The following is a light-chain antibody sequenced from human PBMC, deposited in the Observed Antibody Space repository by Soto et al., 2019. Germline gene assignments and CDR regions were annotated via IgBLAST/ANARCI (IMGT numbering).Light chain of an antibody. Sequence: QSVLTQPASVSGSPGQSITISCTGSSSDVGNSNFVSWFQRHPGKAPKLIIYEGNERPSGVSTRFSGSKSGNTASLTVSGLRTEDEADYYCCSYAGSKTWVFGGGTKVTVL. CDR1: SSDVGNSNF. V-gene: IGLV2-23*01. J-gene: IGLJ3*02. CDR3: CSYAGSKTWV. CDR2: EGN.